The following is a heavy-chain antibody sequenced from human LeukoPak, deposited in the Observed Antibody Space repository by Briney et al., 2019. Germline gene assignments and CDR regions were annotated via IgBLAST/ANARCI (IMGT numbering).Heavy chain of an antibody. CDR2: INHSGST. J-gene: IGHJ4*02. CDR3: ARGETYCSGGSCYWHYFDY. D-gene: IGHD2-15*01. CDR1: GGSISSYY. Sequence: NPSETLSLTCTVSGGSISSYYWSWIRQPPGKGLEWIGEINHSGSTNYNPSLKSRVTISVDTSKNQFSLKLSSVTAADTAVYYCARGETYCSGGSCYWHYFDYWGQGTLVTVSS. V-gene: IGHV4-34*01.